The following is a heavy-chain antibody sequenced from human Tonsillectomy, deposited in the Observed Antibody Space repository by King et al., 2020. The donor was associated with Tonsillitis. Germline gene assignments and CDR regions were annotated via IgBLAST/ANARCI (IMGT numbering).Heavy chain of an antibody. Sequence: VQLVESGGGLVQPGRSLRLSCAASGFTFDDYAMHWVRQAPGKGLEWVSGISWNSGSIGYADSVKGRFTISRDNAKTSLYLQMSSLRAEDTALYSCAKDIRVATIGGFDFWGQGTLVTVSS. CDR3: AKDIRVATIGGFDF. CDR1: GFTFDDYA. V-gene: IGHV3-9*01. D-gene: IGHD5-12*01. J-gene: IGHJ4*02. CDR2: ISWNSGSI.